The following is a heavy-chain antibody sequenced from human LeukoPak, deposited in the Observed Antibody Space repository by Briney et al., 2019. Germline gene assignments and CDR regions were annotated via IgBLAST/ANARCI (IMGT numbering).Heavy chain of an antibody. Sequence: ASVKVSCKASGYTFTSYDINWVRQATGQGLEWMGWMNPNSGNTGYAQKFQGRVTMTRNTSISTAYMELSRLRSDDTAVYYCARVSNPLEWLADFDYWGQGTLVTVSS. D-gene: IGHD6-19*01. J-gene: IGHJ4*02. CDR1: GYTFTSYD. CDR3: ARVSNPLEWLADFDY. CDR2: MNPNSGNT. V-gene: IGHV1-8*01.